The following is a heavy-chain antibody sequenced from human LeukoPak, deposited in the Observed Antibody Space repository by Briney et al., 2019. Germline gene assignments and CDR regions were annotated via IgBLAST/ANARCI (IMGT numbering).Heavy chain of an antibody. Sequence: ASVKVSCKASGGTFSSYAISWVRQAPGQGLEWMGGIIPIFGTANYAQKFQGRVTITADESTSTAYMELSSLRSEDTAVYYCARKRIAAAGPFGYWGQGTLVTVSS. CDR1: GGTFSSYA. V-gene: IGHV1-69*13. J-gene: IGHJ4*02. D-gene: IGHD6-13*01. CDR2: IIPIFGTA. CDR3: ARKRIAAAGPFGY.